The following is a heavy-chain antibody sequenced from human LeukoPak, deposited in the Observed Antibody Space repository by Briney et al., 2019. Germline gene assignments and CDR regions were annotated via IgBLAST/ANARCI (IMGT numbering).Heavy chain of an antibody. CDR1: GFTFSSYA. Sequence: GGSLRPSCAASGFTFSSYAMSWVRQAPGKGLEWVSAISGSGGSTYYADSVKGRFTISRDNSKNTLYLQMNSLRAEDTAVYYCAKGPPRRFGFEVGYYMDVWGKGTTVTVSS. CDR3: AKGPPRRFGFEVGYYMDV. CDR2: ISGSGGST. J-gene: IGHJ6*03. D-gene: IGHD1-14*01. V-gene: IGHV3-23*01.